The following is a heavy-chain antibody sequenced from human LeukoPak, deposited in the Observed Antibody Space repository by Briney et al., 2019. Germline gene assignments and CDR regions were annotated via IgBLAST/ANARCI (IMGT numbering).Heavy chain of an antibody. CDR2: INAGNGNT. J-gene: IGHJ4*02. V-gene: IGHV1-3*01. D-gene: IGHD6-19*01. Sequence: ASVKVSCKTSGYTLTNYAMHWVRQAPGQRLEWMGWINAGNGNTKYSQKFQDSVTITRDTSASTAYMELSSLISEDAAIYYCARGSLASSGWYLADYWGQGTLVTVSS. CDR1: GYTLTNYA. CDR3: ARGSLASSGWYLADY.